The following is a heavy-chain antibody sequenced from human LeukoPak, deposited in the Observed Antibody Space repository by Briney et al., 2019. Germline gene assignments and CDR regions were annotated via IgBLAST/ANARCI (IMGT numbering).Heavy chain of an antibody. CDR3: ARDYYGSGSYYDY. D-gene: IGHD3-10*01. Sequence: GGSLRLSCAASGFTVSSNYMSWVRQAPGKGLEWVSVIYSGGSTYYADSVKGRFTISRDNSKNTLYLQMSSLRAEDTAVYYCARDYYGSGSYYDYWGQGTLVTVSS. CDR2: IYSGGST. V-gene: IGHV3-53*01. J-gene: IGHJ4*02. CDR1: GFTVSSNY.